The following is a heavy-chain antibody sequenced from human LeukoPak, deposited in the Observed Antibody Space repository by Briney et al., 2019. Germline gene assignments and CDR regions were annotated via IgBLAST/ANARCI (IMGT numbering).Heavy chain of an antibody. CDR1: GGSISSYY. J-gene: IGHJ4*02. V-gene: IGHV4-59*01. D-gene: IGHD6-6*01. CDR2: IYYSGST. CDR3: ARDLLGSSPH. Sequence: SSETLSLTCTVSGGSISSYYWSWIRQPPGKGLEWIGYIYYSGSTNYNPSLKSRVTISVDTSKNQFSLKLSSVTAADTAVYYCARDLLGSSPHWGQGTLVTVSS.